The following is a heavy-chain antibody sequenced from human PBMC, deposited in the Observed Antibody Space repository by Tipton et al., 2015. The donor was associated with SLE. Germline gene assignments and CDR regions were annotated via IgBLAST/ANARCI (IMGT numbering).Heavy chain of an antibody. V-gene: IGHV3-23*01. CDR2: ISGSGGST. CDR3: AKVGYCSSTSCHRNYYYGMDV. J-gene: IGHJ6*02. CDR1: GFTFSSYA. D-gene: IGHD2-2*02. Sequence: SLRLSCAASGFTFSSYAMSWVRQAPGKGLEWVSAISGSGGSTYYADSVKGRFTISRDNSKNTLYLQMNSLRAEDTAVYYCAKVGYCSSTSCHRNYYYGMDVWGQGTTATVSS.